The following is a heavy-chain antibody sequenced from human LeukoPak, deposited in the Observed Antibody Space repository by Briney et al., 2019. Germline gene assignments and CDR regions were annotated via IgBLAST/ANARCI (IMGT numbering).Heavy chain of an antibody. D-gene: IGHD2-21*01. V-gene: IGHV1-24*01. CDR1: GYILTELS. J-gene: IGHJ4*02. CDR3: AIAPTVDPTVDY. CDR2: FDPEDGET. Sequence: ASVKVSCKVSGYILTELSMHWVRQAPGKGLEWMGGFDPEDGETIYAQKFQGRVTMTEDTSTDTAYMELSSLRSEDTAVYYCAIAPTVDPTVDYWGQGTLVTVSS.